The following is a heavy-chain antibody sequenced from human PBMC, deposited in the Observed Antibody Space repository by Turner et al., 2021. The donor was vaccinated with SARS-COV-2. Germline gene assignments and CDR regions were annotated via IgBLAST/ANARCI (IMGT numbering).Heavy chain of an antibody. CDR1: GFTFDDYA. J-gene: IGHJ3*02. V-gene: IGHV3-9*01. CDR2: VSWNSGTI. Sequence: EVQLLESGGVLVQPGRSLRLSCPPSGFTFDDYALHWVRQAPGKGLEWVSGVSWNSGTIGYADSVKGRFTISRDNAKNSLYLQMNSLRAEDTALYYCAKDIGLRYSGYDWTGAFDIWGQGTMVTVSS. CDR3: AKDIGLRYSGYDWTGAFDI. D-gene: IGHD5-12*01.